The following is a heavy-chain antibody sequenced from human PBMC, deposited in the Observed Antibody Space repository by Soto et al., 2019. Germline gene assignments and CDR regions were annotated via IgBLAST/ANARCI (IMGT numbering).Heavy chain of an antibody. J-gene: IGHJ6*02. CDR3: ARDHVPSIDTAMVNFYYGMDV. V-gene: IGHV1-18*01. CDR1: GYTFTSYG. D-gene: IGHD5-18*01. CDR2: ISAYNGNT. Sequence: ASVKVSCKASGYTFTSYGISWVRQAPGQGLEWMGWISAYNGNTNYAQKLQGRVTMTTDTSTSTAYMELRSLRSDDTAVYYCARDHVPSIDTAMVNFYYGMDVWGQGTTVTVSS.